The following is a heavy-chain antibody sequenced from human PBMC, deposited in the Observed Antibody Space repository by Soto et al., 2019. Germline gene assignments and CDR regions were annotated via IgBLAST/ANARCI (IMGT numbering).Heavy chain of an antibody. D-gene: IGHD3-22*01. CDR3: ARVAMIPAPAFDI. Sequence: AAAKKCSSKASDYTFTNYVISGVRGAGGQVLEWVGWIGANNDNKNYAQKLHGRVTMTTDTSTSTAYMELRSLRSDDTAVYYCARVAMIPAPAFDIWGQGTMVTVSS. J-gene: IGHJ3*02. CDR2: IGANNDNK. V-gene: IGHV1-18*01. CDR1: DYTFTNYV.